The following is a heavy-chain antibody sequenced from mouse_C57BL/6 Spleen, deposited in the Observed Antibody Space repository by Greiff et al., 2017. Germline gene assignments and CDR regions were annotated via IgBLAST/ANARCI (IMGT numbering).Heavy chain of an antibody. CDR1: GYTFTDYN. J-gene: IGHJ2*01. V-gene: IGHV1-18*01. CDR2: INPNNGGT. CDR3: ARYYGSFDY. D-gene: IGHD1-1*01. Sequence: EVQLQQSGPELVKPGASVKIPCKASGYTFTDYNMDWVKQSHGKSLEWIGAINPNNGGTICNQKFKGKATLTVDKSSSTAYMELRSLTSEDTAVHYCARYYGSFDYWGQGTTRTVSS.